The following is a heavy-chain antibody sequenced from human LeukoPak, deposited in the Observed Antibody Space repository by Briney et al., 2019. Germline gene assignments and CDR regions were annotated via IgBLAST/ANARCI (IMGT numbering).Heavy chain of an antibody. CDR1: GGSISSGGYS. D-gene: IGHD2-15*01. J-gene: IGHJ6*02. CDR3: ARGGYCSGGSCYQKYGMDV. Sequence: PSQTLSLTCAVSGGSISSGGYSWSWIRQPPGKGLECIGYIYHSGSTYYNPSLKSRVTISVDRSKNQFSLKLSSVTAADTAVYYCARGGYCSGGSCYQKYGMDVWGQGTTVTVSS. V-gene: IGHV4-30-2*01. CDR2: IYHSGST.